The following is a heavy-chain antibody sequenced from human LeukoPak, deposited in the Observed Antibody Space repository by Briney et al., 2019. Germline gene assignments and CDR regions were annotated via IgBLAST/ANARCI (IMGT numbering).Heavy chain of an antibody. D-gene: IGHD1-1*01. CDR2: ISYDGSNK. V-gene: IGHV3-30*18. Sequence: QTGGSLRLSCAASRFTFSSYGMHWVRQAPGKGLEWVAVISYDGSNKYYADSVKGRFTISRDNSKNTLYLQMNSLRAEDTAVYYCAKDRLPLERGYFDYWGQGTLVTVSS. J-gene: IGHJ4*02. CDR1: RFTFSSYG. CDR3: AKDRLPLERGYFDY.